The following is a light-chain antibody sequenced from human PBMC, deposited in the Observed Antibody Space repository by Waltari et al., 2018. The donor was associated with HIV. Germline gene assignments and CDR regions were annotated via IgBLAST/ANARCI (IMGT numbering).Light chain of an antibody. Sequence: QSALTQPRSVSGSPGQSVTISCTGTSSDVGGYKSVSWYQQHPGKAPKLMIYDVTKRPSGVPDRFSGSKSGNTASLTISGLQTEDEADYYCCSYAGSSVFGGGPKLTVL. CDR1: SSDVGGYKS. CDR3: CSYAGSSV. J-gene: IGLJ2*01. V-gene: IGLV2-11*01. CDR2: DVT.